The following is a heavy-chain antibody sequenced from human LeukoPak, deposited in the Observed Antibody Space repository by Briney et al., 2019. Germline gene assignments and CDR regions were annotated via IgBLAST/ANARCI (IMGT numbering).Heavy chain of an antibody. J-gene: IGHJ4*02. CDR1: GFTFSSYS. V-gene: IGHV3-21*04. D-gene: IGHD2-2*01. Sequence: GGSLRLSCAASGFTFSSYSMNWVRQAPGKGLEWVSSISSSSSYIYYADSVKGRFTISRDNSKNTLSLQMNSLRVEDTAVYYCVKVFVVVPGLVNYVDYGGQGTLVTV. CDR2: ISSSSSYI. CDR3: VKVFVVVPGLVNYVDY.